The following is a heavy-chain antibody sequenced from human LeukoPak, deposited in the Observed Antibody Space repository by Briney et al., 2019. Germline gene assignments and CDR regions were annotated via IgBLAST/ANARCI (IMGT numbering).Heavy chain of an antibody. CDR2: ILYDGSNK. CDR1: GFTFSSYA. V-gene: IGHV3-30*04. J-gene: IGHJ4*02. Sequence: AGGSLRLSCAASGFTFSSYAMHWVRQAPGKGLEWVALILYDGSNKYYADSVKGRFTISRDNSENTLYLQMNSLRAEDTAVYYCARGIEYSSSSDYWGQGTLVTVSS. D-gene: IGHD6-6*01. CDR3: ARGIEYSSSSDY.